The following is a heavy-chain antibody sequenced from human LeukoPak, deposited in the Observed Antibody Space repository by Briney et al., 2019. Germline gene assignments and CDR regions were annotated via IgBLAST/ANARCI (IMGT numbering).Heavy chain of an antibody. Sequence: PSETLSLTCTVSTASISNYYWSWLRQPPGKGLEGVGYISFNGCTNYNPSLKSRVAISIDTSKNQFSLKVTSVTAADTAVYYCARDGFSDGDGVFFFDYWGQGTLVTVSS. V-gene: IGHV4-59*01. CDR1: TASISNYY. CDR2: ISFNGCT. J-gene: IGHJ4*02. CDR3: ARDGFSDGDGVFFFDY. D-gene: IGHD4-17*01.